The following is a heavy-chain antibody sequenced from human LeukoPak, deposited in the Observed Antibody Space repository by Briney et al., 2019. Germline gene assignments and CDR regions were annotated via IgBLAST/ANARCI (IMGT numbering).Heavy chain of an antibody. CDR3: AKADSGTYSLGFH. D-gene: IGHD1-26*01. J-gene: IGHJ4*02. Sequence: GEPLKISCKGSGYSFSTYWIGWVRQMPGKGLEWMGIIYPGDSDTRYSPSFQGHVAISVDKSINTAYLQWSSLKASDTAMYYCAKADSGTYSLGFHWGQGTLVTVSS. V-gene: IGHV5-51*01. CDR2: IYPGDSDT. CDR1: GYSFSTYW.